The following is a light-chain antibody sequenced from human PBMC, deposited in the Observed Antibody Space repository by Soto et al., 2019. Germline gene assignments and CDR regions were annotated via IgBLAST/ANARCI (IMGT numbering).Light chain of an antibody. CDR3: CSYAGDYTFV. V-gene: IGLV2-11*01. CDR1: SSDVGGYNY. Sequence: QCALTQPRSVSGSPGQSVTLSCTGTSSDVGGYNYVTWYQQYPGKAPKVMIYDVKTRPSGVPDRFSGSKSGNTASLTISGLQAEDEADYYCCSYAGDYTFVFGTGTKLTVL. J-gene: IGLJ1*01. CDR2: DVK.